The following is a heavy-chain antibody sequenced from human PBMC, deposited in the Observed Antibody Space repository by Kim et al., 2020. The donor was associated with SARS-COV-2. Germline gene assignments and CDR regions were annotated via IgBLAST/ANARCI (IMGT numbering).Heavy chain of an antibody. V-gene: IGHV3-21*01. Sequence: GGSLRLSCAASGFTFSSYSMNWVRQAPGKGLEWVSSISSSSSYIYYADSVKGRFTISRDNAKNSLYLQMNSLRAEDTAVYYCASLKEPLFRFGYDYWGQGTLATVSS. J-gene: IGHJ4*02. CDR3: ASLKEPLFRFGYDY. CDR2: ISSSSSYI. D-gene: IGHD3-16*01. CDR1: GFTFSSYS.